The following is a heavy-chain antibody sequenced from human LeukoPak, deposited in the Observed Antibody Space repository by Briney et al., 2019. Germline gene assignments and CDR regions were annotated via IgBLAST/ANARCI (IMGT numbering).Heavy chain of an antibody. CDR1: GFTFSSHA. CDR2: ISGSGGST. D-gene: IGHD4-17*01. V-gene: IGHV3-23*01. J-gene: IGHJ3*02. Sequence: GGSLRLSCAASGFTFSSHAMSWVRQAPGKGLEWVSAISGSGGSTYYADSVKGRFTISRDNSKNTLYLQVNSLRAEDTAVYYCAKAELTTVTHVGAFDIWGQGTMVTVSS. CDR3: AKAELTTVTHVGAFDI.